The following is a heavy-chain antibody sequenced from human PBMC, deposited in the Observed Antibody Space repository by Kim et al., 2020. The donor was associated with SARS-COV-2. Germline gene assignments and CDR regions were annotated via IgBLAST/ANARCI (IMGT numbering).Heavy chain of an antibody. CDR2: IYYSGST. Sequence: SETLSLTCAVSGGSISSYYWSWIRQPPGKGLEWIGYIYYSGSTNYNPSLKSRVTISVDTSKNQFSLKLSSVTAADTAVYYCGGFEGGSAFDIWGQGTMVTVSS. CDR1: GGSISSYY. D-gene: IGHD1-26*01. CDR3: GGFEGGSAFDI. J-gene: IGHJ3*02. V-gene: IGHV4-59*08.